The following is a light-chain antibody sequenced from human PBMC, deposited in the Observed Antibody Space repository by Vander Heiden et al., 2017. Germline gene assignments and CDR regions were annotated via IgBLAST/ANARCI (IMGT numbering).Light chain of an antibody. CDR2: FAY. J-gene: IGKJ1*01. V-gene: IGKV3-11*01. CDR1: QSVSSY. CDR3: EKRSIWLSWT. Sequence: IALTQPLAKLSMSPGERATLSCRASQSVSSYLAWYQQKPGQAPRLLIYFAYNRATGVPAKCSGSRSGTDCSRTIIGVEPEEWAFVYREKRSIWLSWTFGQGTKVEIK.